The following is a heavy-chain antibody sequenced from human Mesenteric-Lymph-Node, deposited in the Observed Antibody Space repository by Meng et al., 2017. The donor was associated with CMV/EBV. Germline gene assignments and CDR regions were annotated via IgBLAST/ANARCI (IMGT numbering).Heavy chain of an antibody. D-gene: IGHD3-16*01. J-gene: IGHJ4*02. Sequence: PETLSLTCTVSGGSISSYYWSWIRQPPGKGLEWIGYIYYSGSTNYNPSLKSRVTISVDTSKNQFSLKLSSVTAADTAVYYCARDLGGGNDYWGQGTLVTVSS. V-gene: IGHV4-59*01. CDR2: IYYSGST. CDR1: GGSISSYY. CDR3: ARDLGGGNDY.